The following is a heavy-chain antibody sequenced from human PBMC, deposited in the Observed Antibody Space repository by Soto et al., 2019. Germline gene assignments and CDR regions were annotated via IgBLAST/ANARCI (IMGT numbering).Heavy chain of an antibody. Sequence: GGSLRLSCAASGFTFSSYAMHWVRQAPGKGLEWVAVISYDGSNKYYADSVKGRFTISRDNSKNTLYLQMNSLRAEDTAVYYCARDLARPYYYDSSGYYAFAYWGQGTLVTVSS. CDR1: GFTFSSYA. CDR3: ARDLARPYYYDSSGYYAFAY. CDR2: ISYDGSNK. V-gene: IGHV3-30-3*01. D-gene: IGHD3-22*01. J-gene: IGHJ4*02.